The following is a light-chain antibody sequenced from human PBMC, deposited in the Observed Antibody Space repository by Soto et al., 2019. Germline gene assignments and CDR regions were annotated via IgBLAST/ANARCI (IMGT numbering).Light chain of an antibody. J-gene: IGLJ1*01. Sequence: QSALTQPASVSGSPGQSITISCTVTSSDVGGYNYVSWFQQHPGKVPKLMIYDVTNRPSGVSNRFSGSKSGNTASLTISGLQAEDEADYYCSSYTSSSTPYVFGTGTKLTVL. V-gene: IGLV2-14*01. CDR1: SSDVGGYNY. CDR2: DVT. CDR3: SSYTSSSTPYV.